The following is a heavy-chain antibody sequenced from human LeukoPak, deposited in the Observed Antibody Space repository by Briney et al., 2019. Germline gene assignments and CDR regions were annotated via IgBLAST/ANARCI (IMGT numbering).Heavy chain of an antibody. CDR1: GGSFSGYY. CDR2: INHSGST. Sequence: SETLSLTCAVYGGSFSGYYWSWIRQPPGKGLEWIGEINHSGSTNYNPSLKSRVTISVDMSKNQFSLKLSSVTAADTAVYYCARGGIAVAGTDFDYWGQGTLVTVSS. CDR3: ARGGIAVAGTDFDY. D-gene: IGHD6-19*01. V-gene: IGHV4-34*01. J-gene: IGHJ4*02.